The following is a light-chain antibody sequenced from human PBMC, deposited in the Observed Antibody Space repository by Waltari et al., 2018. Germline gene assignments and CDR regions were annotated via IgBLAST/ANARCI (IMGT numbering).Light chain of an antibody. J-gene: IGKJ1*01. CDR2: AAS. CDR3: QQSYSFIRT. CDR1: QTISRY. V-gene: IGKV1-39*01. Sequence: DIQMTQSPSSLSASVGDRVTITCRASQTISRYLNWYQQKLGKAPNLLIYAASSLQSGVPSRFSGSGSGRDFTLIITSLQPEDFATYYCQQSYSFIRTFGQGTKVEIK.